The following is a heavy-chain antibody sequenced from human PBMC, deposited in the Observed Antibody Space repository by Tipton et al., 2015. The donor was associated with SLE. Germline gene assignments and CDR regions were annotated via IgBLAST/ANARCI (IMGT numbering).Heavy chain of an antibody. CDR2: IYYSGST. CDR1: GYSISSGYY. J-gene: IGHJ5*02. D-gene: IGHD4-17*01. Sequence: TLSLTCAVSGYSISSGYYWGWIRQPPGKGLEWIGYIYYSGSTNYNPSLKSRVTMSVDTSKNQFSLKLSSVTAADTAMYYCARASLSTTLNSWGQGTLVTVSP. CDR3: ARASLSTTLNS. V-gene: IGHV4-38-2*01.